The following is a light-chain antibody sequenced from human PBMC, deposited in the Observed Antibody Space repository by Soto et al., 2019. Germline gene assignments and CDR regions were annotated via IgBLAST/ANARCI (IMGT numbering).Light chain of an antibody. CDR1: QSLLHSNGYNY. CDR2: LGS. Sequence: DIVMTQSPLSLPVTPGEPASISCRSSQSLLHSNGYNYLDWYLQKPGQSPQLLIYLGSNRSSGVPDRFSGSGSGTDFTLKISRVEAEDVGTYYCMQTLQGVTFGQGTRLENK. V-gene: IGKV2-28*01. CDR3: MQTLQGVT. J-gene: IGKJ5*01.